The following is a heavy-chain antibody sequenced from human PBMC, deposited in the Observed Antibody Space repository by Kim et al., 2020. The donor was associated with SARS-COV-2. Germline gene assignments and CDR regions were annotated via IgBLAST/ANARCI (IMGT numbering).Heavy chain of an antibody. Sequence: SETLSLTCAVYGGSFSGYYWSWIRQPPGKGLEWIGEINHSGSTNYNPSLKSRVTISVDTSKNQFSLKLSSVTAADTAVYYCARGRRELSTNYYYYYMDVWGKGTTVTVSS. CDR1: GGSFSGYY. CDR3: ARGRRELSTNYYYYYMDV. J-gene: IGHJ6*03. D-gene: IGHD1-26*01. V-gene: IGHV4-34*01. CDR2: INHSGST.